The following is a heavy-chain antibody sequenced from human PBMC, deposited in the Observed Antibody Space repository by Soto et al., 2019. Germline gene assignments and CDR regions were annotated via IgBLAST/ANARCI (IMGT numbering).Heavy chain of an antibody. J-gene: IGHJ4*02. D-gene: IGHD4-4*01. Sequence: EVQLVESGGGLVQPGGSLRLSCAASGFTFSPFCMHWVRQVPGKGPVWVSRINSDGNSRSYADSVKGRFTISRDNAKDTLYLQMNSLRAEDTAVYYCARGSNHFDYWGQGTLVTVSP. V-gene: IGHV3-74*01. CDR1: GFTFSPFC. CDR3: ARGSNHFDY. CDR2: INSDGNSR.